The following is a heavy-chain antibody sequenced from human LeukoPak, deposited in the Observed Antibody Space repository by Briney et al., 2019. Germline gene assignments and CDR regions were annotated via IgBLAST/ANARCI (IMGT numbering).Heavy chain of an antibody. Sequence: SETLSLTCAVYGGSFSGYYWSWLRQPPGKGLEWIGEINHSGSTNYNPSLKSRVTISVDTSKNQFSLKLSSVTAADTAVYYCARGRRITMIVVVPRYYFDYWGQGTLVTVSS. J-gene: IGHJ4*02. V-gene: IGHV4-34*01. D-gene: IGHD3-22*01. CDR3: ARGRRITMIVVVPRYYFDY. CDR1: GGSFSGYY. CDR2: INHSGST.